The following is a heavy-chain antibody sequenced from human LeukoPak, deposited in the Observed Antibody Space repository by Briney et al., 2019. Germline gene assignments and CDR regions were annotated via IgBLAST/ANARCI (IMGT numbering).Heavy chain of an antibody. Sequence: PGGSLRLSCVASGFNFSSYGMHWVRQAPGKGLEWVAIIWYDGSNQYYADSVKGRFTISRDNSKNTLYLQMSSLRAEDTAVYYCAKERYVAAAGTILSFDSWGQGTLVTVSS. D-gene: IGHD6-13*01. V-gene: IGHV3-33*06. CDR2: IWYDGSNQ. CDR1: GFNFSSYG. CDR3: AKERYVAAAGTILSFDS. J-gene: IGHJ4*02.